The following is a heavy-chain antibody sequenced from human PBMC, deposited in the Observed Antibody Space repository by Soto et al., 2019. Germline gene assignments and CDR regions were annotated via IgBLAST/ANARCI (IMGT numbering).Heavy chain of an antibody. CDR3: ARDFSSSGPYFQH. J-gene: IGHJ1*01. CDR2: IIPIFGTA. CDR1: GGRFSSYA. V-gene: IGHV1-69*13. Sequence: GASVKVSCKASGGRFSSYAISSVRQAPGQGLEWMGGIIPIFGTANYAQKFQGRGTITADEATSTAYMELSSLRSEDTAVYYCARDFSSSGPYFQHWGQGTLVTVSS. D-gene: IGHD6-6*01.